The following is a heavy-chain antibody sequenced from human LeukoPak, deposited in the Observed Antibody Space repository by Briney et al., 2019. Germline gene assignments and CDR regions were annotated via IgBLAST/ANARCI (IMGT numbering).Heavy chain of an antibody. J-gene: IGHJ4*02. D-gene: IGHD6-19*01. CDR2: IYHSGST. V-gene: IGHV4-38-2*02. CDR3: TKLNPWLVREYFDY. Sequence: PSETLSLTCTVSGCSISSGYYWGWMRQPPGKGLEWIGSIYHSGSTYYNPPLKGRVTILADTYKNQSSLLLSFSTAADTAVYYCTKLNPWLVREYFDYWGQGTLVTVSS. CDR1: GCSISSGYY.